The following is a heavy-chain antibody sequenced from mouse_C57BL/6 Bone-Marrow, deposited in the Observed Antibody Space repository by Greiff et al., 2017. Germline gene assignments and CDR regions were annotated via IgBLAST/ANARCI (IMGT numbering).Heavy chain of an antibody. CDR1: GFNIKDDY. CDR2: LDPENGDT. D-gene: IGHD1-1*01. V-gene: IGHV14-4*01. J-gene: IGHJ3*01. Sequence: VQLQQSGAELVRPGASVTLSCTASGFNIKDDYMHWVKQRPEPGLEWIGWLDPENGDTAYASKFQGKATITADTSSNTAYLQLSSLTSEDTAVYYCTPHYYGSSSAWFAYWGQGTLVTVSA. CDR3: TPHYYGSSSAWFAY.